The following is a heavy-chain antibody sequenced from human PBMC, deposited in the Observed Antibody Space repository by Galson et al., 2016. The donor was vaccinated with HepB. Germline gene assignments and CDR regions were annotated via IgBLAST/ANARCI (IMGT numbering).Heavy chain of an antibody. J-gene: IGHJ4*02. D-gene: IGHD1-26*01. CDR2: IYSGGNT. V-gene: IGHV3-53*01. Sequence: SLRLSCAVPGITFRGYWMTWVRQAPEMGLEWVSLIYSGGNTGYADSVKGRFTISRDSSKNTLFLQVNSLRAEDTAMYYCGRGPIVGVTGDFWGQGTLVTVSS. CDR1: GITFRGYW. CDR3: GRGPIVGVTGDF.